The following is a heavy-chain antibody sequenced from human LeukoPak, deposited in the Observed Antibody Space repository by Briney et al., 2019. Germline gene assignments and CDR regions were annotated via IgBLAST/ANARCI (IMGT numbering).Heavy chain of an antibody. J-gene: IGHJ4*02. V-gene: IGHV4-34*01. Sequence: SETLSLTCAVYGGSFSGYYWSWIRQPPGKGLEWIGEISHSGSTNYNPSLKSRVTISVDTSKNQFSLKLSSVTAADTAVYYCAREGSITMIVVPIAGYFDYWGQGTLVTVSS. CDR1: GGSFSGYY. CDR3: AREGSITMIVVPIAGYFDY. CDR2: ISHSGST. D-gene: IGHD3-22*01.